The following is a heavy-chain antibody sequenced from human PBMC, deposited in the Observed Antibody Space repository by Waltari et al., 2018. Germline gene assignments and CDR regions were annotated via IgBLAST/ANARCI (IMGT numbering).Heavy chain of an antibody. CDR2: IRSKANRDGT. CDR1: GFTFSGPA. CDR3: TSLVGGA. J-gene: IGHJ5*02. Sequence: EVQLVESGGGLVQPGGSLKLSCAASGFTFSGPAMHWVRQASGKGLEWVGRIRSKANRDGTEYAASVKGRFTIHIDDSKNRAYLKMNSLKTEDTAVYYCTSLVGGALGQGTLVTVSS. V-gene: IGHV3-73*02. D-gene: IGHD1-26*01.